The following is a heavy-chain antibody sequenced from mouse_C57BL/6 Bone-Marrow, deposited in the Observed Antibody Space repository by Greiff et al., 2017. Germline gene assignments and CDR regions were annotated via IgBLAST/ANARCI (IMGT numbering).Heavy chain of an antibody. V-gene: IGHV10-1*01. D-gene: IGHD2-4*01. Sequence: EVQLQESGGGLVQPKGSLKLSCAASGFSFNTYAMNWVRQAPGKGLEWVARIRSKSNNYATYYADSVKDRFTISRDDSESMLYLQMNNLKTEDTAMYYCVRVAYYDYDGFAYWGQGTLVTVSA. CDR2: IRSKSNNYAT. CDR3: VRVAYYDYDGFAY. CDR1: GFSFNTYA. J-gene: IGHJ3*01.